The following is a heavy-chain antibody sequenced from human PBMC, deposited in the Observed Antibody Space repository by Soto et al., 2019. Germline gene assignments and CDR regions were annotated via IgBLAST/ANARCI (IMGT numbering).Heavy chain of an antibody. CDR3: ARELASDAFDI. V-gene: IGHV3-30-3*01. Sequence: QVQLVESGGGVVQPGRSPRLSCAASGFTFSSYAMHWVRQAPGKGLEWVAVISYDGSNKYYADSVKGRFTISRDNSKNTLYLQMNSLRAEDTAVYYCARELASDAFDIWGQGTMVTVSS. CDR2: ISYDGSNK. CDR1: GFTFSSYA. J-gene: IGHJ3*02. D-gene: IGHD6-13*01.